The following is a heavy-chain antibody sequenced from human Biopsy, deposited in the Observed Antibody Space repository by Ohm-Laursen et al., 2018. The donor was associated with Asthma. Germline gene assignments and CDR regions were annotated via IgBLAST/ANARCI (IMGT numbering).Heavy chain of an antibody. CDR3: ARTYYDFLTGQVNDAFAI. CDR1: GYTFNSAG. CDR2: ISVYNGNT. Sequence: GASVKVSCKASGYTFNSAGITWVRQAPGQGLEWMGWISVYNGNTKVAQKLQGRVTITRDTSASTAYMDLSSLRSENTAVYYCARTYYDFLTGQVNDAFAIWGQGTVVTVSS. D-gene: IGHD3-9*01. V-gene: IGHV1-18*01. J-gene: IGHJ3*02.